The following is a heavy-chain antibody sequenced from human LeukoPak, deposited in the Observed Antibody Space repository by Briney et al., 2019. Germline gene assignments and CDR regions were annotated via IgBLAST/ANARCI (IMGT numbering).Heavy chain of an antibody. D-gene: IGHD2-21*01. CDR2: IIPIFGTA. CDR1: GGTFSSYA. V-gene: IGHV1-69*13. Sequence: GASVKVSCKASGGTFSSYAISWVRQAPGQGLEWMGGIIPIFGTANYAQKFQGRVTITADESTSTAYMELSSLRSEDTAVYYCARYSDYYYGMDVWGQGTTVTVSS. J-gene: IGHJ6*02. CDR3: ARYSDYYYGMDV.